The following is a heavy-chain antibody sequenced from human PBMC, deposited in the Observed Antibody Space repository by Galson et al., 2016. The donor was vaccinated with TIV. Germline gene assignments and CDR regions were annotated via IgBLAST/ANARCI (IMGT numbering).Heavy chain of an antibody. D-gene: IGHD4-17*01. Sequence: LRLSCAASGFTFSSSAMTWVRHAPGKGLEWVSSIASSGAAYFSDSVDGRFAISRDNSKNTVFLQMNSLRAEDTAVYYCARGLYGDPPGLDSWGQGTLVTVSS. CDR3: ARGLYGDPPGLDS. CDR1: GFTFSSSA. V-gene: IGHV3-23*01. CDR2: IASSGAA. J-gene: IGHJ4*02.